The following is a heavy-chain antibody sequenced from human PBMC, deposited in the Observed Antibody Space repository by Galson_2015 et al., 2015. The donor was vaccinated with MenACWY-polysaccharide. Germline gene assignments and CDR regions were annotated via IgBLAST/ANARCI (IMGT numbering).Heavy chain of an antibody. CDR3: AKNHMLYAIQYHFDF. CDR2: ISYDGSNK. J-gene: IGHJ4*02. V-gene: IGHV3-30*18. CDR1: GFTFSSYG. D-gene: IGHD2-8*01. Sequence: SLRLSCAASGFTFSSYGMYWVRQAPGRGLEWVAVISYDGSNKYYTDSVKGRFTISRDNSKNTLYLQMNSLRAEDTAVYYCAKNHMLYAIQYHFDFWGQGTLVTVSS.